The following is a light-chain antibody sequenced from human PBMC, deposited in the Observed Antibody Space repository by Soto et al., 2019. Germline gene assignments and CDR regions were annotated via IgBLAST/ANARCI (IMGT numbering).Light chain of an antibody. CDR3: QHYGRSQS. V-gene: IGKV3-20*01. CDR1: QSVSISY. CDR2: GSS. J-gene: IGKJ1*01. Sequence: EIVLTHSPATLSLSPGERATLSCRASQSVSISYLAWYQQKPGQATRLLIYGSSSRATGIPDRFSGSGSGKEFTLTISRLEPEDLAVYYCQHYGRSQSFGQGTKVEIK.